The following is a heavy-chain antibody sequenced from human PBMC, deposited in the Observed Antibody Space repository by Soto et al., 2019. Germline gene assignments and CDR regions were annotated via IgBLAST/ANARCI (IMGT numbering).Heavy chain of an antibody. Sequence: SLRLSCAASGFTFSSYGMHWVRQAPGKGLEWVAVISYDGSNKYYADSVKGRFTISRDNSKNTLYLQMNSLRAEDTAVYYCAKDRYDFWSGYYRGYYYYGMDVWGQGTTVTVSS. J-gene: IGHJ6*02. CDR3: AKDRYDFWSGYYRGYYYYGMDV. D-gene: IGHD3-3*01. V-gene: IGHV3-30*18. CDR2: ISYDGSNK. CDR1: GFTFSSYG.